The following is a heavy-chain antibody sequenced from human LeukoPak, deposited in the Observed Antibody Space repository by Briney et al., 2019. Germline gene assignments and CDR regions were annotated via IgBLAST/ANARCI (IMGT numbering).Heavy chain of an antibody. D-gene: IGHD3-22*01. CDR2: INSDGSST. Sequence: GGSLRLSCAASGFTFSSYWMHWVRHAPGKGLVWVSRINSDGSSTSYADSVKGRFTISRDNAKNTLYLQMNSLRAEDTAVYYCARASDSSGYYYVPGFDYWGQGTLVTVSS. V-gene: IGHV3-74*01. CDR1: GFTFSSYW. J-gene: IGHJ4*02. CDR3: ARASDSSGYYYVPGFDY.